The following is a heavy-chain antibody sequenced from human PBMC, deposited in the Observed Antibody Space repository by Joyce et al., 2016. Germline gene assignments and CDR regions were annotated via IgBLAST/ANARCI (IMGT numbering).Heavy chain of an antibody. Sequence: QVHLVQSGAEVKKSGSSVKVSCKASGCSFNKYTVSWVRQAPGQGLAWMGRIIPMLNMTNYAQEFQGRVTITADKSTTTAYMQLTGLRSDDTAVYFCAGTFNYPHHDGMDVWGQGTTVTVSS. CDR2: IIPMLNMT. CDR1: GCSFNKYT. V-gene: IGHV1-69*02. D-gene: IGHD5-24*01. J-gene: IGHJ6*02. CDR3: AGTFNYPHHDGMDV.